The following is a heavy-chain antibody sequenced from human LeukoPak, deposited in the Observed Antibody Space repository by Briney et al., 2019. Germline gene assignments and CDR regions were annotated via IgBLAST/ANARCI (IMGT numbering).Heavy chain of an antibody. D-gene: IGHD4-11*01. CDR2: IYTSGST. J-gene: IGHJ5*02. CDR1: GGSISSYY. Sequence: PSETLSLTCTVSGGSISSYYWSWIRQPAGKGLEWIGRIYTSGSTNYNPSLKSRVTMSADTSKNQFSLKLSSVTAADTAVYYCARETVDYSNFNWFDPWGQGTLVTVSS. V-gene: IGHV4-4*07. CDR3: ARETVDYSNFNWFDP.